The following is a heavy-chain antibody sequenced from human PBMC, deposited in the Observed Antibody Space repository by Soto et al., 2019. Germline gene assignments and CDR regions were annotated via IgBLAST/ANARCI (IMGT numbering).Heavy chain of an antibody. V-gene: IGHV1-18*01. CDR3: ARVLYVYNLEIGPFDY. CDR2: ISAYNGNT. D-gene: IGHD3-16*01. CDR1: GYTFTSYG. Sequence: QVPLVQSGAEVKKPGASVKVSCKASGYTFTSYGISWVRQAPGQGLEWMGWISAYNGNTNYAQKLQGRVTMTTDTSTSTAYMELRSLRSDDTAVYYCARVLYVYNLEIGPFDYWGQGTLVTVSS. J-gene: IGHJ4*02.